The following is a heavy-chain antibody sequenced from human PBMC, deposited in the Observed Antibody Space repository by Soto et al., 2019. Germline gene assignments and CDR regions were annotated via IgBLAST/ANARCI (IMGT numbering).Heavy chain of an antibody. V-gene: IGHV1-69*13. CDR3: ARDHGEMATITDYYYGMDV. D-gene: IGHD5-12*01. CDR2: IIPIFGTA. Sequence: SVKVSCKASGGTFSSYAISWVRQAPGQGLEWMGGIIPIFGTANYAQKFQGRVTITADESTSTAYMELSSLRSEDTAVYYCARDHGEMATITDYYYGMDVWGQGTTVTVSS. CDR1: GGTFSSYA. J-gene: IGHJ6*02.